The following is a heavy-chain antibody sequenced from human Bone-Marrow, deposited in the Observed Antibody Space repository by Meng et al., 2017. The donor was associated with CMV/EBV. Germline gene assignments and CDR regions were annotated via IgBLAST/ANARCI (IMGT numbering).Heavy chain of an antibody. J-gene: IGHJ6*02. V-gene: IGHV4-34*01. CDR3: ARCFGYCSSTSCYRVGYYYYYGMDV. D-gene: IGHD2-2*02. Sequence: SETLSLTCAVYGGSFSGYYWSWVRQPPGKGLEWIGEINHSGSTNDNPSLKSRVTISVDTSKNQFSLKLSSVTAADTAVYYCARCFGYCSSTSCYRVGYYYYYGMDVWGQATTVTVSS. CDR2: INHSGST. CDR1: GGSFSGYY.